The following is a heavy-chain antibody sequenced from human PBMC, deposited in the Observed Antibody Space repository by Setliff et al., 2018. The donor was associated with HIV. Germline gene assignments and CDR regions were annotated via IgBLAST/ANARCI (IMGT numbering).Heavy chain of an antibody. V-gene: IGHV4-61*01. Sequence: LSLTCTVSGGSVGSGSYYWSWVRQPPGKGLEWIGYIYYTGSTNYNPSLKGRLTISVDTSKNQFSLKLRSVTAADTAVYYCARDPPGYGDSNDYWGQGTLVTVSS. CDR1: GGSVGSGSYY. J-gene: IGHJ4*02. D-gene: IGHD4-17*01. CDR2: IYYTGST. CDR3: ARDPPGYGDSNDY.